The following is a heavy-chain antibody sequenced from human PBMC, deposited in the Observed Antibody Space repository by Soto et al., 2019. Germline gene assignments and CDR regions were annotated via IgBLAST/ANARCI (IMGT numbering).Heavy chain of an antibody. CDR1: GGSFSTYY. J-gene: IGHJ4*02. D-gene: IGHD3-16*01. CDR3: ANRLGSF. V-gene: IGHV4-34*01. Sequence: QVQLQQWGTGLLKPSETLSLTCAVYGGSFSTYYWAWIRQPPGKGLEWIGETHHSGSTTYSPSRMSRVSISIDTSRNQFSLKLRAVTAADTGVSYCANRLGSFWGQGTLVTVSS. CDR2: THHSGST.